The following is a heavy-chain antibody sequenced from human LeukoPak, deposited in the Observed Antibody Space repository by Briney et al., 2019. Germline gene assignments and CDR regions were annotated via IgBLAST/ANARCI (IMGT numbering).Heavy chain of an antibody. Sequence: SETLSLTCTVSGGSINSYYWSWIRQPAGKGLEWIGRIQASGSTTYNPSLKSRVTMSADTSKNQFSLKLSSVAAADTAIYYCGRAQWLLPPDIWGQGTMVTVSS. V-gene: IGHV4-4*07. CDR1: GGSINSYY. J-gene: IGHJ3*02. D-gene: IGHD5-12*01. CDR3: GRAQWLLPPDI. CDR2: IQASGST.